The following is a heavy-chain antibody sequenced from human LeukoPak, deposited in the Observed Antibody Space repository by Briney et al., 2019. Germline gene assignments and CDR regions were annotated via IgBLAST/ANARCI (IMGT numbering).Heavy chain of an antibody. V-gene: IGHV3-49*03. D-gene: IGHD4-17*01. Sequence: GGSLRLSCTASGFTFGDYAISWFRQAPGKGLEWVGFIRSKAYGGTTEYAASVKGRFTISRDDSKSIAYLQMNSLKTEDTAVYYCTRSSTVTSPPGYWGQGTLVTVSS. J-gene: IGHJ4*02. CDR3: TRSSTVTSPPGY. CDR2: IRSKAYGGTT. CDR1: GFTFGDYA.